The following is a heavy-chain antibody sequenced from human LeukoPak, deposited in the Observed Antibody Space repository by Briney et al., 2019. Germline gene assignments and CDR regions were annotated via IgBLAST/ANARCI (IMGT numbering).Heavy chain of an antibody. CDR3: ARVRGYYDSSGYDY. CDR1: VFTFSDYY. V-gene: IGHV4-59*01. J-gene: IGHJ4*02. CDR2: IYYSGST. Sequence: GSLRLSCAASVFTFSDYYMSWIRQPPGKGLEWIGYIYYSGSTNYNPALKSRVTISEDTSKNQISLKLSSVTAADTAVYYCARVRGYYDSSGYDYWGQGTLVTVSS. D-gene: IGHD3-22*01.